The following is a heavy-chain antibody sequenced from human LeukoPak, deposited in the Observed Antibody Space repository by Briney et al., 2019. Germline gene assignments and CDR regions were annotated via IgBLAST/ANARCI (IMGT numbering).Heavy chain of an antibody. CDR3: ARDQVRYFDWLLSFYYGMDV. Sequence: GSLRLSCAASGFTFSSYWMSWVRQAPGKGLEWVANIKQDGSEKYYVDSVKGRFTISRDNAKNSLYLQTNSLRAEDTAVYYCARDQVRYFDWLLSFYYGMDVWGQGTTVTVSS. D-gene: IGHD3-9*01. V-gene: IGHV3-7*04. CDR1: GFTFSSYW. J-gene: IGHJ6*02. CDR2: IKQDGSEK.